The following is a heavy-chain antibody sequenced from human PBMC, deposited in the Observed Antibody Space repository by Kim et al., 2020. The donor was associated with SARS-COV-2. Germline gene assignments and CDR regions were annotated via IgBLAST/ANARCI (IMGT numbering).Heavy chain of an antibody. Sequence: VKGRFTIPRDNAKNSRYLQMNSLRAEDTAVYYCARMYYDFWSGYLFGFDYWGQGTLVTVSS. V-gene: IGHV3-48*03. D-gene: IGHD3-3*01. J-gene: IGHJ4*02. CDR3: ARMYYDFWSGYLFGFDY.